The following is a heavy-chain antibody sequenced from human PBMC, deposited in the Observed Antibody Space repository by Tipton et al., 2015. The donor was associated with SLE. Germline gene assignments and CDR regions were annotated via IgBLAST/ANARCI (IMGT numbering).Heavy chain of an antibody. Sequence: SLRLSCAASGFTFSSYAMSWVRQAPGKGLEWVSAISGSGGSTYYADSVKGRFTISRDNSKNTLYLQMNSPRAEDTAVYYCAKARGAAYDAFDIWGQGTMVTVSS. CDR1: GFTFSSYA. CDR2: ISGSGGST. V-gene: IGHV3-23*01. D-gene: IGHD6-25*01. J-gene: IGHJ3*02. CDR3: AKARGAAYDAFDI.